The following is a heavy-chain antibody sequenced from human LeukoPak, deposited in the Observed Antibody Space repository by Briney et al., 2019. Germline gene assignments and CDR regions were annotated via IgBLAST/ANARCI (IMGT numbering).Heavy chain of an antibody. Sequence: GGSLRLSCVTSGFTFNNYAMTWVRQAPGKGLEWVSGIDGSGGTYYADSVKGRFTISRDNSKNTLYLQMNSLRAEDTAVYYCAKSGYYGFYFDYWGQGTLVTVSS. V-gene: IGHV3-23*01. J-gene: IGHJ4*02. CDR3: AKSGYYGFYFDY. CDR1: GFTFNNYA. CDR2: IDGSGGT. D-gene: IGHD3-3*01.